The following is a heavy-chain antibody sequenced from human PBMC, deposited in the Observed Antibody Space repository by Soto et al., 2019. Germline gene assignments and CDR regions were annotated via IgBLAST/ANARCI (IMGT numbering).Heavy chain of an antibody. D-gene: IGHD3-10*01. Sequence: SETLPLTCAVSGGSISSSNWWSWVRQPPGKGLEWIGEIYHSGSTNYNPSLKGRVTISVDKSKDQFSLKLSSVTAADTAVYYCARASAPYGSGSYYYYYYYGMDVWGQGTTVTVS. V-gene: IGHV4-4*02. CDR2: IYHSGST. J-gene: IGHJ6*02. CDR1: GGSISSSNW. CDR3: ARASAPYGSGSYYYYYYYGMDV.